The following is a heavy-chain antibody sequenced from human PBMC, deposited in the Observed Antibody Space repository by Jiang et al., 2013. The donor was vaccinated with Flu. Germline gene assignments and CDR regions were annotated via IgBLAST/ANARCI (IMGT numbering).Heavy chain of an antibody. Sequence: GNTNYAQKLQGRVTMTTDTSTSTAYMELRSLRSDDTAVYYCARVPIDDFWSGYYYYYGMDVWGQGTTVTVSS. J-gene: IGHJ6*02. V-gene: IGHV1-18*01. D-gene: IGHD3-3*01. CDR2: GNT. CDR3: ARVPIDDFWSGYYYYYGMDV.